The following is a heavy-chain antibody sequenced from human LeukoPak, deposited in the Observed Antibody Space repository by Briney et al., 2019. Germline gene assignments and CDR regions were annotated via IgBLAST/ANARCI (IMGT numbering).Heavy chain of an antibody. D-gene: IGHD6-13*01. V-gene: IGHV3-33*01. CDR1: GFTFSDYG. CDR2: IYYDGNKR. Sequence: GGSLRLSCAASGFTFSDYGMHWVRQAPGKGLEWVAVIYYDGNKRYFADAVKGRFTISRDNSKNMVYLQMNSLRAEDTAVYYCAREGSSWYYYYGMDVWGQGTTVTVSS. CDR3: AREGSSWYYYYGMDV. J-gene: IGHJ6*02.